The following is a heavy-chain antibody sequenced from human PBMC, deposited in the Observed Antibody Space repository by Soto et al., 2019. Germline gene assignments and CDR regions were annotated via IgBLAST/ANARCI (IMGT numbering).Heavy chain of an antibody. V-gene: IGHV3-11*05. CDR2: ISPGSRYP. J-gene: IGHJ5*02. CDR1: GFTFGDSY. D-gene: IGHD3-3*01. Sequence: LRLSCAGSGFTFGDSYMSWIRQAPGKGLEWLSYISPGSRYPAYADSVKGRFTISRDNAKNSLYLQMNSLRAEDTAVYYCARDGAPTYYDFWSGYSNWFDPWGQGTLVTVSS. CDR3: ARDGAPTYYDFWSGYSNWFDP.